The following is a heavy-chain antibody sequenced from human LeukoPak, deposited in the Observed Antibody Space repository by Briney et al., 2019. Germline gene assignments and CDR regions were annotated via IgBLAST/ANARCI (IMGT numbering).Heavy chain of an antibody. V-gene: IGHV3-23*01. D-gene: IGHD3-22*01. J-gene: IGHJ4*02. CDR2: ISGSGSST. CDR1: GFSFSGYA. Sequence: PGGSLRLSCAASGFSFSGYAMSWVRQAPGKGLEWVAGISGSGSSTYDAHSVRGRFTISRDNSKDTIYLQMNTLRAEDTAIYYCATEPEGGIGHYIGRSYFDSWGQGTLVTVS. CDR3: ATEPEGGIGHYIGRSYFDS.